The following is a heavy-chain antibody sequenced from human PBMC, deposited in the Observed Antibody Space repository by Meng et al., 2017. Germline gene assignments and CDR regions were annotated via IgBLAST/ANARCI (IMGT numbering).Heavy chain of an antibody. CDR1: AHALSRDG. CDR2: INAYNGYT. J-gene: IGHJ4*02. Sequence: QGYLVQTGAEVQKPGASVWVSCNASAHALSRDGFPWVLQAPGQWREWMGWINAYNGYTDYAQKFLGRGTLTTDTSTNTGYMELRSLTSDDTAVYYCVTRGNPYLDCWGQGTLVTVSS. V-gene: IGHV1-18*01. CDR3: VTRGNPYLDC.